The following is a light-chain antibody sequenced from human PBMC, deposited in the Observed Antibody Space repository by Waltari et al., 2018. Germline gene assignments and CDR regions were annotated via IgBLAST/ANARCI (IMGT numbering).Light chain of an antibody. CDR1: QSVSDNY. V-gene: IGKV3-20*01. J-gene: IGKJ4*01. Sequence: EIVLTQSPDTLSLSPGERASLSCRASQSVSDNYLAWYQQKPGQAPRLLIFDSSSRPTGIPDRFSGSGSGTDFTLTISRLEPEDFAVYYCQQYGSSTLTFGGGTKVEIK. CDR3: QQYGSSTLT. CDR2: DSS.